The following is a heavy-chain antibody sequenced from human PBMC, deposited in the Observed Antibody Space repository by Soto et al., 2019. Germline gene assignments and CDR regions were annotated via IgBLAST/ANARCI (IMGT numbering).Heavy chain of an antibody. V-gene: IGHV1-69*01. J-gene: IGHJ4*02. CDR2: IIPLFGTA. D-gene: IGHD6-13*01. Sequence: QVQLVQSGAEVKKPGSSVKVSCKASGGTFSSYAITWVRQAPGQGLEWMGGIIPLFGTANYAQKFQGRVTITGEASTSTDYMELSSLRSEDTAVYYCACTWYCSSWSPSDYWGQGTLVTVSS. CDR3: ACTWYCSSWSPSDY. CDR1: GGTFSSYA.